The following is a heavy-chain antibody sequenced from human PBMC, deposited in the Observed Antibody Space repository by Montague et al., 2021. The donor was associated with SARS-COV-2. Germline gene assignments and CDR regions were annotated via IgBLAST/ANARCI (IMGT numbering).Heavy chain of an antibody. D-gene: IGHD3-3*01. CDR3: ARHSGRDTIFGVITIPDAFDI. J-gene: IGHJ3*02. V-gene: IGHV4-39*01. Sequence: SETLSLTCTVSGGSISSSSYYWGWIRQPPGKGLDWIGSIYYSGSTYYKPSLKSRVTIYVDTSKNQFSLKLSSVTAADTAVYYCARHSGRDTIFGVITIPDAFDIWGQGTTVTVSS. CDR1: GGSISSSSYY. CDR2: IYYSGST.